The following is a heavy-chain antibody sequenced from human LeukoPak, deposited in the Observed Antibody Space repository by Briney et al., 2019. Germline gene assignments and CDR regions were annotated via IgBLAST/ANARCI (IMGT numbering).Heavy chain of an antibody. J-gene: IGHJ4*02. Sequence: SETLSLTCTVSGGSISSYYWSWIRQPAGKGLEWIGRIYTSGSTNYNPSLKSRVTISVDTSKNQFSLKLSSVTAADTAVYYCARDGGWLRSGGFDYWGQGTLVTVSS. CDR1: GGSISSYY. V-gene: IGHV4-4*07. CDR2: IYTSGST. D-gene: IGHD5-12*01. CDR3: ARDGGWLRSGGFDY.